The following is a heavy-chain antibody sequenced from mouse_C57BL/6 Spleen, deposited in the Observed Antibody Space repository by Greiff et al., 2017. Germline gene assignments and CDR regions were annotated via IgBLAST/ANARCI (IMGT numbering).Heavy chain of an antibody. CDR1: GFTFSDYY. CDR3: ARGGSPPYFDY. V-gene: IGHV5-16*01. CDR2: INYDGSST. Sequence: EVMLVESEGGLVQPGSSMKLSCTASGFTFSDYYMAWVRQVPEKGLEWVANINYDGSSTYYLDSLKSRFIISRDNAKNILYLQMSSLKSEDTATYYCARGGSPPYFDYWGQGTTLTVSS. J-gene: IGHJ2*01.